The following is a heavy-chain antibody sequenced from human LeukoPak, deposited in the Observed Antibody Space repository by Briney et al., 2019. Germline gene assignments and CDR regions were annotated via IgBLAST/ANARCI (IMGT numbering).Heavy chain of an antibody. J-gene: IGHJ4*02. CDR1: GFTFSSYS. CDR3: ARGNYYDSSGYFPFNY. V-gene: IGHV3-21*01. D-gene: IGHD3-22*01. CDR2: ISSSSSYI. Sequence: GGSLRLSCAASGFTFSSYSMNWVRQAPGKGLEWGSSISSSSSYIYYADSVKGRFTISRDNAKNSLYLQMNSLRAEDTAVYYCARGNYYDSSGYFPFNYWGQGTLVTVSS.